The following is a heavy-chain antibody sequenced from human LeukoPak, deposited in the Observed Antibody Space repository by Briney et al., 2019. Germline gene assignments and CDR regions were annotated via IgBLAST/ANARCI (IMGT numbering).Heavy chain of an antibody. D-gene: IGHD2-15*01. V-gene: IGHV4-59*01. Sequence: SETLSLTCTVSGGSISSYYWSWIRQPPGKGLEWIGYIYYSGSTNYNPSLKSRVTISVDTSKNQFSLKLSSVTAADTAVYYCATVAVVAATDAFDIWGQGTMVTVSS. CDR3: ATVAVVAATDAFDI. J-gene: IGHJ3*02. CDR2: IYYSGST. CDR1: GGSISSYY.